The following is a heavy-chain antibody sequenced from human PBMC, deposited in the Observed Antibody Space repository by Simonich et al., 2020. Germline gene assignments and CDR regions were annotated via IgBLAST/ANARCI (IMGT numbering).Heavy chain of an antibody. D-gene: IGHD4-4*01. CDR1: GFTFSSYW. CDR3: ARDYSNYDAFDI. J-gene: IGHJ3*02. CDR2: INSDGSST. V-gene: IGHV3-74*01. Sequence: EVQLVESGGGLVQPGGSLRLSCAASGFTFSSYWMHWARQAPGKGRWWVSGINSDGSSTSYADSVKGRFTISRDNAKNTLYLQMNSLRAEDTAVYYCARDYSNYDAFDIWGQGTMVTVSS.